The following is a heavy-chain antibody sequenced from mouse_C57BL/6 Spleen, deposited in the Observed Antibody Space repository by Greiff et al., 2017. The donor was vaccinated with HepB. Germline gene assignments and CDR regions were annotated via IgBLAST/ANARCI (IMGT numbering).Heavy chain of an antibody. CDR2: IYPGSGST. D-gene: IGHD4-1*01. V-gene: IGHV1-55*01. J-gene: IGHJ1*03. Sequence: VQLQQSGAELVKPGASVKMSCKASGYTFTSYWITWVKQRPGQGLAWIGDIYPGSGSTNYNEKFKSKATLTVDTSSSTAYMQLSSLTSEDSAVYYCALDWDGNWYFDVWGTGTTGTVSS. CDR1: GYTFTSYW. CDR3: ALDWDGNWYFDV.